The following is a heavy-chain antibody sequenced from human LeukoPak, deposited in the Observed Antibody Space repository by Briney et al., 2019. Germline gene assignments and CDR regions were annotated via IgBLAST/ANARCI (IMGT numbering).Heavy chain of an antibody. CDR1: GFTFSSYG. CDR3: ARDAGYSSGWYGS. V-gene: IGHV3-30*03. D-gene: IGHD6-19*01. CDR2: ISYDGSNK. J-gene: IGHJ4*02. Sequence: GRSLRLSCAASGFTFSSYGMHWVRQAPGKGLEWVAVISYDGSNKYYADSVKGRFTISRDNSKNTLYLQMNSLRAEDTAVYYCARDAGYSSGWYGSWGQGTLVTVSS.